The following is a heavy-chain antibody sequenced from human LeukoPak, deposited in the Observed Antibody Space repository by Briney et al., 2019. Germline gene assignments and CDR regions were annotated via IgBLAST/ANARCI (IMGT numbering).Heavy chain of an antibody. Sequence: PSETLSLTCAVSGGSISSYYWNWIRQPPGKGLEWIGYIYYSGSTNYNPSLKSRVTISVDTSKNQFSLNLSSVTVADTAIYYCARVSIYGRSYFDYWGQGTLVTDSS. D-gene: IGHD3-10*01. CDR1: GGSISSYY. CDR2: IYYSGST. V-gene: IGHV4-59*08. J-gene: IGHJ4*02. CDR3: ARVSIYGRSYFDY.